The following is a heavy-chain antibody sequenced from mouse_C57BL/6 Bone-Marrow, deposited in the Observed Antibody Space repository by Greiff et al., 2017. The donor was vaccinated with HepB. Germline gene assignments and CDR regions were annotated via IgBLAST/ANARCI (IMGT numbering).Heavy chain of an antibody. Sequence: VQLQQSGAELVKPGASVKISCKASGYAFSSYWMNWVKQRPGKGLEWIGQIYPGDGDTNYNGKFKGKATLTADKSSSTAYMQLSSLTSEDSAVYFCARSSIYYYFDYWGQGTTLTVSS. V-gene: IGHV1-80*01. CDR1: GYAFSSYW. CDR3: ARSSIYYYFDY. CDR2: IYPGDGDT. D-gene: IGHD1-1*01. J-gene: IGHJ2*01.